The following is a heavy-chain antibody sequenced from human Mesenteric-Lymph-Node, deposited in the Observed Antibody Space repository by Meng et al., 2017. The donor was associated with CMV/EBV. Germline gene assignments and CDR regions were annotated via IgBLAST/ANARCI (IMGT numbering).Heavy chain of an antibody. V-gene: IGHV4-34*01. CDR1: GGSFSDYF. CDR2: INHSGST. J-gene: IGHJ4*02. CDR3: ARHRWGSDSSCFEL. Sequence: CPVYGGSFSDYFWTWIRQSPLKGLEWVVEINHSGSTNYNPSLKTRVTISVDTSKNQFSLELNSVTAADTAVYYCARHRWGSDSSCFELWGQGTLVTVSS. D-gene: IGHD2-15*01.